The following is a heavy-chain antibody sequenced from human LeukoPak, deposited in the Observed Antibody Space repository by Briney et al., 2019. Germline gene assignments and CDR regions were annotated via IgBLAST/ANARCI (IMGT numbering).Heavy chain of an antibody. D-gene: IGHD6-13*01. V-gene: IGHV5-51*01. CDR2: IYPGDSDT. CDR3: ATLGPAAGTGYFQH. Sequence: GESLKISCKGSGYSFTSYWIGWVRQMPGKGLEWMGIIYPGDSDTRYSPSLQGQVTISADKSISTAYLQWSSLKASDTAMYYCATLGPAAGTGYFQHWARAPWSPSPQ. CDR1: GYSFTSYW. J-gene: IGHJ1*01.